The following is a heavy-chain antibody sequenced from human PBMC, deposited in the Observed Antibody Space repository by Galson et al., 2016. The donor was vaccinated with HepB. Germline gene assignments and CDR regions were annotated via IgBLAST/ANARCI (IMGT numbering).Heavy chain of an antibody. CDR1: RFTFSNYG. J-gene: IGHJ4*02. CDR3: AKGRPDYYGSGSYAPLDY. CDR2: IWYDRSQK. V-gene: IGHV3-33*06. D-gene: IGHD3-10*01. Sequence: SLRLSCAASRFTFSNYGMHWVRQAPGKGLEWVAVIWYDRSQKYYADSVQGRCTISRDNSKNTLSLQLNSLRAEDTAVYYCAKGRPDYYGSGSYAPLDYWGQGTLVTVSS.